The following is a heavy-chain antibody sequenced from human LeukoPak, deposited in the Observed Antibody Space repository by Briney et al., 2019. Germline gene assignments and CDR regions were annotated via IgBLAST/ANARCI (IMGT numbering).Heavy chain of an antibody. CDR3: ARGPNYDFWSGYTD. Sequence: PSETLSLTCAVYGGSFSGYYWSLIRQPPGKGLEWIGEINHSGSTNYNPSLKSRVTISVDTSKNQFSLKLSSVTAADTAVYYCARGPNYDFWSGYTDWGQGTLVTVSS. V-gene: IGHV4-34*01. CDR1: GGSFSGYY. D-gene: IGHD3-3*01. J-gene: IGHJ4*02. CDR2: INHSGST.